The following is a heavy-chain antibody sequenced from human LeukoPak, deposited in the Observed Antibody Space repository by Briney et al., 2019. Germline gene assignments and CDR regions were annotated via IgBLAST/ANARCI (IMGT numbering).Heavy chain of an antibody. CDR1: GDSFNRYH. D-gene: IGHD3-16*01. CDR3: ARVGRGDHTWGSYYCDH. V-gene: IGHV4-59*01. J-gene: IGHJ4*02. CDR2: ISSSGST. Sequence: PSETLFLTCSVSGDSFNRYHWSWVRQPPGKGLEWIGYISSSGSTSYNPSLKSRVTISVDTSKNQFSLKLNSVSAADTAIYYCARVGRGDHTWGSYYCDHWGQGTLVSVSS.